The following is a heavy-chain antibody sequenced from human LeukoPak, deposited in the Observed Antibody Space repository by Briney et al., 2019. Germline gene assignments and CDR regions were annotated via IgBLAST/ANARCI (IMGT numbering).Heavy chain of an antibody. V-gene: IGHV4-38-2*02. J-gene: IGHJ4*02. Sequence: PSETLSLTCTVSGYSISSGYYWGWVRQPPGKGLEWIGSIYHSGSAYYNPSLKGRVTISVDTSKNQFSLKLSSVTAADTAVYYCAREGGDYGRYWGQGTLVTVSS. D-gene: IGHD4-17*01. CDR1: GYSISSGYY. CDR3: AREGGDYGRY. CDR2: IYHSGSA.